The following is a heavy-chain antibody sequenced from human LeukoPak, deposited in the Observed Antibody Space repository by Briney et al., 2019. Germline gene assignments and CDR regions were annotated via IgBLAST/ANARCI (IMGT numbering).Heavy chain of an antibody. CDR1: GFTFSTYN. D-gene: IGHD5-24*01. V-gene: IGHV3-21*06. CDR3: AREGIEMAISNDH. CDR2: ISSSSSYI. J-gene: IGHJ5*02. Sequence: PGGSLRLSCAASGFTFSTYNMNWVRQAPGKGLEWVSSISSSSSYIYYGDSVKGRFTISRDNAKNSLYLQMNSLRVEDTAVYYCAREGIEMAISNDHWGQGTLVTVSS.